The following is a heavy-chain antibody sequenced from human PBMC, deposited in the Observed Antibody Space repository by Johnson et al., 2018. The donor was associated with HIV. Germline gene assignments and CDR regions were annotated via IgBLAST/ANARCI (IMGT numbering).Heavy chain of an antibody. Sequence: QEQLVESGGGVVQPGGYLRLSCAASGFTFSSYGMHWVRQAPGKGLEWVAFIRYDGSNKYYADSVKGRFTISRDNSKNTLYLQMNSLRAEDTAVYYCAKPRQPSDAFDIWGQGTMVTVSS. CDR2: IRYDGSNK. CDR1: GFTFSSYG. V-gene: IGHV3-30*02. D-gene: IGHD6-13*01. CDR3: AKPRQPSDAFDI. J-gene: IGHJ3*02.